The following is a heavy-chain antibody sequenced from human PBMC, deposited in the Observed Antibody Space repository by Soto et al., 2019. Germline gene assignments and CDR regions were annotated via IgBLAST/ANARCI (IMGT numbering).Heavy chain of an antibody. Sequence: GGSLRLSCAASGFTFSSYSMNWVRQAPGKGLEWVSSISSSSSYIYYADSVKGRFTISRDNAKNALYLQMNSLRGEDTAVYYGAREECFVYYDSSGGFDYWGQGTLVTVSS. CDR1: GFTFSSYS. V-gene: IGHV3-21*01. J-gene: IGHJ4*02. D-gene: IGHD3-22*01. CDR3: AREECFVYYDSSGGFDY. CDR2: ISSSSSYI.